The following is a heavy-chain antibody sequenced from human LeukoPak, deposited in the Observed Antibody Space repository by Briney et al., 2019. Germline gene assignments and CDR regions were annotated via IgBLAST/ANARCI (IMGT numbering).Heavy chain of an antibody. Sequence: SETLSLTCTVSGGSISSSSYYWGWLRQPPGKGLEWIGSIYYSGSTYYNPSLKTRVTISVDTSKNQFSLKLSAVTAADRAVYYCASHQDWGQGTLVTVSS. CDR3: ASHQD. V-gene: IGHV4-39*01. CDR1: GGSISSSSYY. J-gene: IGHJ4*02. CDR2: IYYSGST.